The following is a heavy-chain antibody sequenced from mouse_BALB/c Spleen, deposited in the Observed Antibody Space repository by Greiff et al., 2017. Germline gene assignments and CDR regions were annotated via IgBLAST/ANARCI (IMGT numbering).Heavy chain of an antibody. CDR2: IYPSDSYT. Sequence: QVQLQQSGAELVRPGASVKLSCKASGYTFTSYWINWVKQRPGQGLEWIGNIYPSDSYTNYNQKFKDKATLTVDKSSSTAYMQLSSPTSEDSAVYYCTRGPRLDYWGQGTTLTVSS. CDR1: GYTFTSYW. CDR3: TRGPRLDY. V-gene: IGHV1-69*02. J-gene: IGHJ2*01. D-gene: IGHD1-2*01.